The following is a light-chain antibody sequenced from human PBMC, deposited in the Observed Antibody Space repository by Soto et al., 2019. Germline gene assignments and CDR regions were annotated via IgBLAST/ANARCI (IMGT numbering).Light chain of an antibody. J-gene: IGKJ4*01. CDR3: QQYGALPPT. Sequence: EIVLTQFPGALSLSPGGRVTLSCRASQTVSNTYLAWYQQKSGQAPKFLIYGASNRATGFPDRFSGSGSGTDFTLTISRLEPEDFAVYYCQQYGALPPTFGGGTKVEIK. CDR2: GAS. V-gene: IGKV3-20*01. CDR1: QTVSNTY.